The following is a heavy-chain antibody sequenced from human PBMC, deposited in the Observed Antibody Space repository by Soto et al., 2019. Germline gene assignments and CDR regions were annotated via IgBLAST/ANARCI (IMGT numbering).Heavy chain of an antibody. V-gene: IGHV3-23*01. J-gene: IGHJ1*01. CDR2: ISGTGRVT. Sequence: EVQLLESGGGLVQPGGSLKLSCGASEFTFSSYAMSWARQAPGKGLEWVSGISGTGRVTNYADSVRGRFTISRDNSKNTLYLQMSSLRAEDTAIYYCAKDVHYDIVTGIEYFHHWGQGALVTVSS. D-gene: IGHD3-9*01. CDR1: EFTFSSYA. CDR3: AKDVHYDIVTGIEYFHH.